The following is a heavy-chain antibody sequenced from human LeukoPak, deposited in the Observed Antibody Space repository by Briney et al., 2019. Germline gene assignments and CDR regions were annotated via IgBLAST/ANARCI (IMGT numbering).Heavy chain of an antibody. CDR2: ISGSGGST. V-gene: IGHV3-23*01. J-gene: IGHJ4*02. Sequence: PGGSLRLSCAASGFTFSSYSMNWVRQAPGKGLEWVSAISGSGGSTYYADSVKGRFTISRDNSKNTLYLQMNSLRAEDTAVYYCAKVVPDDWLLSHFDYWGQGTLVTVSS. CDR3: AKVVPDDWLLSHFDY. D-gene: IGHD3-9*01. CDR1: GFTFSSYS.